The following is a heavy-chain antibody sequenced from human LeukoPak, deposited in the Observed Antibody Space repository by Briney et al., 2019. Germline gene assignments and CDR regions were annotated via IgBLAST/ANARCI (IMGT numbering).Heavy chain of an antibody. Sequence: SETLSLTCTVSGGSISSSSYYWGWIRQPPGKGLEWIGSIYYSGSTYYNPSLKSRVTISVDTSKNQFSLKLSSVTAADTAVYYCARVLTSRLRTSYFDYWGQGTLVTVSS. CDR1: GGSISSSSYY. J-gene: IGHJ4*02. CDR3: ARVLTSRLRTSYFDY. CDR2: IYYSGST. D-gene: IGHD4-17*01. V-gene: IGHV4-39*07.